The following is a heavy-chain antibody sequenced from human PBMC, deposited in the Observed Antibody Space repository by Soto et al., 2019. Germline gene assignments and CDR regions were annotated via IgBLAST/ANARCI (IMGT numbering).Heavy chain of an antibody. Sequence: ASVKVSCKASGYTFTGYYMHWVRQAPGQGLEWMGWINPNSGGTNYAQKFQGWVTMTRDTSISTAHMELSRLRSDDTTVYYCARSPYYYGSGSYPNWFDPWGQGTLVTVSS. CDR1: GYTFTGYY. D-gene: IGHD3-10*01. V-gene: IGHV1-2*04. J-gene: IGHJ5*02. CDR3: ARSPYYYGSGSYPNWFDP. CDR2: INPNSGGT.